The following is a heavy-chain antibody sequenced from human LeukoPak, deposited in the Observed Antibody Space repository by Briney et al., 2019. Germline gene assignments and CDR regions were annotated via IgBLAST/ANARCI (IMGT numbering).Heavy chain of an antibody. V-gene: IGHV4-59*01. Sequence: PSETLSLTCTVSGGSISSYYWSWIRQPPGKGLEWIGYIYYSGSTNYNPSLKSRVAISVDTSKNQFSLKLSSVTAADTAVYFCASIRDGCNFFDYWGQGTLVTVSS. CDR1: GGSISSYY. CDR2: IYYSGST. J-gene: IGHJ4*02. CDR3: ASIRDGCNFFDY. D-gene: IGHD3-3*01.